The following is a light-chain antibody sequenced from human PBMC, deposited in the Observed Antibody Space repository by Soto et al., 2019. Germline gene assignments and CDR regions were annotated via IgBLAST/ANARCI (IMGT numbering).Light chain of an antibody. CDR3: VLLYGGAWV. CDR1: TGAVTSDYY. V-gene: IGLV7-43*01. J-gene: IGLJ3*02. Sequence: QAVVTQEPSLTVSPGGTVTLTCALTTGAVTSDYYPNWFQRKPGQALRTLIYRTSNKHSWTPARFSGSLLGGKAALTLSGVQPDDGADYYCVLLYGGAWVFGGGTKLTVL. CDR2: RTS.